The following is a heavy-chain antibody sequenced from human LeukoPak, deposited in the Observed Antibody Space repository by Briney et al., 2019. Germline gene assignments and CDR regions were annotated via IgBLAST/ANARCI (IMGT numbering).Heavy chain of an antibody. CDR1: GYTFTGYY. CDR3: ARDGEAVAGTRLPNYWYFDL. CDR2: INPNSGGT. D-gene: IGHD6-19*01. V-gene: IGHV1-2*02. Sequence: ASVNVSCKASGYTFTGYYMHWVRQAPGQGLEWMGWINPNSGGTNYAQNFQGRVTMTRDTSISTAYMELSRLKSDDTAVYYCARDGEAVAGTRLPNYWYFDLWAVAPWSLSPQ. J-gene: IGHJ2*01.